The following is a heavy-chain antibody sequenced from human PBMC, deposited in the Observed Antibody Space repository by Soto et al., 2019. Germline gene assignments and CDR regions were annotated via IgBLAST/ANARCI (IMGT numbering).Heavy chain of an antibody. CDR3: ARHIAVPTTRGFDY. D-gene: IGHD2-15*01. Sequence: QVQLQESGPGLVKPSGTLSLTCAVSGASISSTNWWSWVRQAPGEGPEWIGEIYHSGATNYNPSLKSRVIISMDTSKNQLSLRLDSVTAEDTAVYFCARHIAVPTTRGFDYWGQGTLVTVSS. CDR2: IYHSGAT. J-gene: IGHJ4*02. V-gene: IGHV4-4*02. CDR1: GASISSTNW.